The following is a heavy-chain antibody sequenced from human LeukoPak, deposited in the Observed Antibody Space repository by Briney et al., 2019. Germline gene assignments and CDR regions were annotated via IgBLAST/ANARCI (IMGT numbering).Heavy chain of an antibody. CDR2: INPSGGST. J-gene: IGHJ4*02. Sequence: ASVKVSCKASGGTFSSYAISWVRQAPGQGLEWMGIINPSGGSTSYAQKFQGRVTMTRDTSTSTVYMELSSLRSEDTAVYYCARDPGATYCSSTSCHIFDYWGQGTLVTVSS. CDR3: ARDPGATYCSSTSCHIFDY. D-gene: IGHD2-2*02. V-gene: IGHV1-46*01. CDR1: GGTFSSYA.